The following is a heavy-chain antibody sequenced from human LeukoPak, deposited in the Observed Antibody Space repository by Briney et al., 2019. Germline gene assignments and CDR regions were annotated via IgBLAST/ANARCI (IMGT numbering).Heavy chain of an antibody. Sequence: GGSLRLSCAASGFTSSSYGMHWVRQAPGKGLEWVAFIHYDASDYYYADSVKGRYTISRDNSKNTLWLQMNSLRAEDTAVYYCAKDWRVSGSGHGHLDYWGQGIQVTVSS. CDR3: AKDWRVSGSGHGHLDY. D-gene: IGHD2-15*01. V-gene: IGHV3-30*02. CDR1: GFTSSSYG. CDR2: IHYDASDY. J-gene: IGHJ4*02.